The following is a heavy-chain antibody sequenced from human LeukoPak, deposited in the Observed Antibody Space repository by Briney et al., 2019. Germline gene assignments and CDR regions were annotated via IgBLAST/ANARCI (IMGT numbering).Heavy chain of an antibody. CDR2: IVVGSGNT. J-gene: IGHJ2*01. CDR1: GFTFTSSA. Sequence: SVKVSCKASGFTFTSSAMQWVRQARGRRLEWIGWIVVGSGNTNYAQKFQEGVTITRDMSTSTAYMELSSLRSEDTAVYYCAAVAVTEQWLDGSPPGWYFDLWGRGTLVTVSS. V-gene: IGHV1-58*02. D-gene: IGHD6-19*01. CDR3: AAVAVTEQWLDGSPPGWYFDL.